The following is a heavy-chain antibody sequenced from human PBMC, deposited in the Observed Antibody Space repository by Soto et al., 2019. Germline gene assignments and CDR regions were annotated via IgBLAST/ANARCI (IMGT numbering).Heavy chain of an antibody. CDR3: ARAKYYYDSSGYSDRVLDY. J-gene: IGHJ4*02. D-gene: IGHD3-22*01. V-gene: IGHV4-31*03. Sequence: QVQLQESGPGLVKPSQPLSLSCTVSGGSISSGGYYWSWIRQQPGKGREWIGYIYYSGNTYYIPSLKSRFTLSEDTSKNQSSLKLSSVTAADPDVYYCARAKYYYDSSGYSDRVLDYWCQGTLVTVSS. CDR1: GGSISSGGYY. CDR2: IYYSGNT.